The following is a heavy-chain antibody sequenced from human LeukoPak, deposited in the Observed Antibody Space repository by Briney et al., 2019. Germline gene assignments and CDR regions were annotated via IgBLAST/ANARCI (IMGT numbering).Heavy chain of an antibody. V-gene: IGHV3-30-3*01. CDR2: ISYDGSDK. J-gene: IGHJ4*02. CDR1: GFTFSSYA. CDR3: ARVDLAVAGPYYFDY. Sequence: PGGSLRLSCAASGFTFSSYAIHWVRQAPGKGLEWVALISYDGSDKYYADSVKGRFTISRDSSKNTLYLQMNSLRAEDTAVYYCARVDLAVAGPYYFDYWGQGTLVTVSS. D-gene: IGHD6-19*01.